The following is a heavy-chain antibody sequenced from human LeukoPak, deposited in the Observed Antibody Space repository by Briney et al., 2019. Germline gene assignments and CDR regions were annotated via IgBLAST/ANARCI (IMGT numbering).Heavy chain of an antibody. V-gene: IGHV3-23*01. CDR2: ISGSGGST. D-gene: IGHD3-22*01. CDR3: AQSWGYDSSGYFAQYLDY. CDR1: GFTFSSYA. J-gene: IGHJ4*02. Sequence: GGSLRLSCAASGFTFSSYAMSWVRQAPGKGLEWVSAISGSGGSTYYADSVKGRFTISRDNSKNTLYLQMNSLRAEDTAVYYCAQSWGYDSSGYFAQYLDYWGQGTLVTVSS.